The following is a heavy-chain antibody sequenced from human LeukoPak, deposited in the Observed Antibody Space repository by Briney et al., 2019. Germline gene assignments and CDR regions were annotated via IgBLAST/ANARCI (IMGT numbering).Heavy chain of an antibody. D-gene: IGHD2-2*03. CDR1: GGSISSYY. CDR2: IYYSGST. V-gene: IGHV4-59*01. J-gene: IGHJ6*03. CDR3: ARDYPGYCSSTSCYYMDV. Sequence: SETLFLTCTVSGGSISSYYWSWIRQPPGKGLEWIGYIYYSGSTNYNPSLKSRVTISVDTSKNQFSLKLSSVTAADTAVYYCARDYPGYCSSTSCYYMDVWGKGTTVTVSS.